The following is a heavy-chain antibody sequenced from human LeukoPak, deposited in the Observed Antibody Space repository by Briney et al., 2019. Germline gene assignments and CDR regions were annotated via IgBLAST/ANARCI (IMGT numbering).Heavy chain of an antibody. D-gene: IGHD3-3*01. CDR1: GFTFSSYA. CDR2: ISGSGGSA. J-gene: IGHJ4*02. CDR3: AKGRYDFWSGYLTD. V-gene: IGHV3-23*01. Sequence: GGSLRLSCAASGFTFSSYAMSWVRQAPGKGLEWVSAISGSGGSAYYADSVKGRFTSSRDNFKNTLYLQMNSLRAEDTAVYYCAKGRYDFWSGYLTDWGQGTLVTVSS.